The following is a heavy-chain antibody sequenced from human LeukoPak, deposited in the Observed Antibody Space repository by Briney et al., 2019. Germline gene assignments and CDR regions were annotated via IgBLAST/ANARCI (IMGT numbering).Heavy chain of an antibody. CDR2: IHTTGST. J-gene: IGHJ4*02. D-gene: IGHD2-21*01. Sequence: SETLSLTCSVSVGFTTYDYWNWIRQPAGKAPEWIGRIHTTGSTNYNPSLKSRLTMTLDKSKKQFSLKVTSMTAADTALYYCARGGGDRHFDSWGQGILVTVSS. CDR3: ARGGGDRHFDS. CDR1: VGFTTYDY. V-gene: IGHV4-4*07.